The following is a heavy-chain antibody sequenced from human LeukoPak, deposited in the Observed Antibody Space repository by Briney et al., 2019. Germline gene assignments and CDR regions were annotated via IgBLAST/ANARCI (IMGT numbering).Heavy chain of an antibody. D-gene: IGHD7-27*01. Sequence: SETLSLTCTVSGGSISSSSYYWSWIRQSPGKGLEWIGYIYYTGSTTYNPSLKSRVTISADTSKNQFSLKLSSVTAADTAVYYCASRKLGNDYWGQGTLVTVSS. V-gene: IGHV4-61*01. CDR1: GGSISSSSYY. J-gene: IGHJ4*02. CDR3: ASRKLGNDY. CDR2: IYYTGST.